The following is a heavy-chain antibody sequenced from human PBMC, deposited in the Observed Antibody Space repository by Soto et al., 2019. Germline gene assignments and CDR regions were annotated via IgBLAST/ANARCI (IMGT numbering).Heavy chain of an antibody. Sequence: QVQLQESGPGLVKSSQTLSLTCTVSGVSISSRGYYWSWIRQHPGKGLEWIGYIHSSGTTYYRWPLQSRVNKSVDASKSQFSLKLGSVTAADTAVYFCATSRPTGGTLDSLFRGFDSWGQGTVVTVSS. V-gene: IGHV4-31*03. J-gene: IGHJ5*01. CDR1: GVSISSRGYY. D-gene: IGHD3-3*01. CDR2: IHSSGTT. CDR3: ATSRPTGGTLDSLFRGFDS.